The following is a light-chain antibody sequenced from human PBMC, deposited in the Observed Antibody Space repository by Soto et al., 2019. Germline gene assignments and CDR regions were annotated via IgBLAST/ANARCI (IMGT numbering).Light chain of an antibody. CDR3: QQYSNLPHT. J-gene: IGKJ2*01. CDR1: QSVTNRY. V-gene: IGKV3-20*01. Sequence: ENVLTQSPGILSLSPGERATLSCRAPQSVTNRYFAWYQQKPGQAPRLLIYGISTRATDIPDRFSGSGSGTDFTLTIIRLEPEDFVVYYCQQYSNLPHTFGQGTKLEVK. CDR2: GIS.